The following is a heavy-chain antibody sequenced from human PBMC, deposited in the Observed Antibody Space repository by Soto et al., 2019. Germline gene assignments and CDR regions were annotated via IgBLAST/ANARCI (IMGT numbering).Heavy chain of an antibody. CDR1: GFTFSDYA. CDR3: GRGGFSTNWRFDY. Sequence: LRLSCAASGFTFSDYAMHWVRQAPGKGLEWVASIWFDGATKYYADSVKGRFTISRDNSKNTVYLQMNSLRAEDSALYHCGRGGFSTNWRFDYWGQGTLVTVSS. J-gene: IGHJ4*02. CDR2: IWFDGATK. D-gene: IGHD6-13*01. V-gene: IGHV3-33*01.